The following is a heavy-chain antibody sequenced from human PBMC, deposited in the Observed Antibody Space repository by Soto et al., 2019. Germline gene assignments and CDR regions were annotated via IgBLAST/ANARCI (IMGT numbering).Heavy chain of an antibody. CDR3: ARYGLGKKYNAGMDV. Sequence: QVQLVESGGGVVQPGRSLRLSCAASGFSFDIFTVHWVRQSPGKGLEWVAVISYDGSNIYYADSVKGRFTISRDNSKNTLYLQMNNLRTEDTALYFCARYGLGKKYNAGMDVWGQGTAVTVSS. D-gene: IGHD3-10*01. CDR1: GFSFDIFT. CDR2: ISYDGSNI. V-gene: IGHV3-30*04. J-gene: IGHJ6*02.